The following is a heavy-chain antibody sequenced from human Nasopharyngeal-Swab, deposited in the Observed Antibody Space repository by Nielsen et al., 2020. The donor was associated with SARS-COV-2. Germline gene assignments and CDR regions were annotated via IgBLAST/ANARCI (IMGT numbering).Heavy chain of an antibody. J-gene: IGHJ4*02. Sequence: GESLKISCAASGFTFRNNDMHWVRQGTGKGLEWVSGIGRGGDIYYADSVKGRFTTSRDNDKSSLHLQMNSLRAGDTAVYYCVTGIDGWNYWGRGTLVTVSS. CDR2: IGRGGDI. V-gene: IGHV3-13*01. D-gene: IGHD5-24*01. CDR3: VTGIDGWNY. CDR1: GFTFRNND.